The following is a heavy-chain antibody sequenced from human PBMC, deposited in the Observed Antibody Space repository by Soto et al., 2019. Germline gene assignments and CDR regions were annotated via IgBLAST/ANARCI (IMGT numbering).Heavy chain of an antibody. CDR1: GGSIGSYY. D-gene: IGHD3-22*01. CDR3: ARGDYYDSSGFDF. Sequence: SETLSLTCTVSGGSIGSYYWTWIRQPPGEGLEWIGHIYYTGSTNYNPSLKSRVTISVDTPKNQFSLKLSSVTAADTAVYYCARGDYYDSSGFDFWGQGTLVTVSS. CDR2: IYYTGST. V-gene: IGHV4-59*01. J-gene: IGHJ4*02.